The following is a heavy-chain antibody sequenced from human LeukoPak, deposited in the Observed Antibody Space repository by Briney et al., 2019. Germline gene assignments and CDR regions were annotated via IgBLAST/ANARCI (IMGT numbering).Heavy chain of an antibody. CDR3: ARRVFPVTTRSWYFDL. D-gene: IGHD4-17*01. Sequence: SETLSLTCTVSGGSVSSGSYYWSWIRQPPGKGLEWIGYIFYSGSTNCNPSLKSRVTISVDTSRNQFSLKLSSVTAADTAVYYCARRVFPVTTRSWYFDLWGRGTLVTVSS. CDR1: GGSVSSGSYY. J-gene: IGHJ2*01. CDR2: IFYSGST. V-gene: IGHV4-61*01.